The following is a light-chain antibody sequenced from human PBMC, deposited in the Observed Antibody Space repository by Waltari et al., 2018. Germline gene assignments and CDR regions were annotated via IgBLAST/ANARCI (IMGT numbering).Light chain of an antibody. J-gene: IGKJ1*01. CDR2: GAS. CDR3: QQYDNWLGT. Sequence: EIVMTQSPATLSVFPGERATLSCRASQSIRSNLAWYQHKPGQAPRLLRYGASTRATGIPSRFSGSGSGTEFTLTISSLQSEDFAVYFCQQYDNWLGTFGQGTKVEIK. V-gene: IGKV3-15*01. CDR1: QSIRSN.